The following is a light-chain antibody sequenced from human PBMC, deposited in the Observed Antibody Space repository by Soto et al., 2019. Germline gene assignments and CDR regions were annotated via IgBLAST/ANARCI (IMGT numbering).Light chain of an antibody. CDR1: QSVSSSY. Sequence: IVLTQSPGTLSLSPGERATLSCRASQSVSSSYLAWYQQKPGQSPRLVIYGGSTRAIGIPARFSGSGSGTDFTLTISSLEPEDFAVYYCQQRSNWPPVFGGGTKVDIK. CDR2: GGS. J-gene: IGKJ4*01. CDR3: QQRSNWPPV. V-gene: IGKV3D-20*02.